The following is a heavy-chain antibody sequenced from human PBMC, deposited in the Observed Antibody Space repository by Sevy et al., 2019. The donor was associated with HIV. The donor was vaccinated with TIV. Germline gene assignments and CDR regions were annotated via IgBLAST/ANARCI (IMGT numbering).Heavy chain of an antibody. Sequence: GESLKISCAASGFSFSIYWMHWVRQVPGKGLVWVSRINSDGSSTTYAGSVKGRFTFSRDNAKNTLFLQMNSLRVEDTAVYYCVREGVGGYSYGFDYWGQGTLVTVSS. CDR2: INSDGSST. CDR3: VREGVGGYSYGFDY. J-gene: IGHJ4*02. V-gene: IGHV3-74*03. CDR1: GFSFSIYW. D-gene: IGHD5-18*01.